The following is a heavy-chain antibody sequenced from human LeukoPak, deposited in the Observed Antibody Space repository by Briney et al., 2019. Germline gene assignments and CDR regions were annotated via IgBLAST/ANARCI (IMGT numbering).Heavy chain of an antibody. CDR3: GCIGSSWYEDF. CDR2: ISSSSSYI. V-gene: IGHV3-21*01. D-gene: IGHD6-13*01. CDR1: GFTFSSYS. Sequence: GGSLRLSCAASGFTFSSYSMNWVRQAPGKGLEWVSSISSSSSYIYYADSVKGRFTISRDNAKNSLYLQMNSLRAEDTAVYYCGCIGSSWYEDFWGQGTLVTVPS. J-gene: IGHJ4*02.